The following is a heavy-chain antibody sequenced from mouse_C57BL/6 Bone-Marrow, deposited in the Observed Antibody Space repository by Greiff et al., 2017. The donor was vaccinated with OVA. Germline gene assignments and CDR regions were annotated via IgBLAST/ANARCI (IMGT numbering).Heavy chain of an antibody. D-gene: IGHD3-3*01. CDR3: AIGSVFDY. Sequence: QVQLKESGAELMKPGASVKLSCKATGYTFTGYWIEWVKQRPGHGLEWIGEILPGSGSTNYNAKFKGKATFTADTSSNTAYMQLSSLTTEDSAIYYCAIGSVFDYWGQGTTLTVSS. J-gene: IGHJ2*01. CDR2: ILPGSGST. CDR1: GYTFTGYW. V-gene: IGHV1-9*01.